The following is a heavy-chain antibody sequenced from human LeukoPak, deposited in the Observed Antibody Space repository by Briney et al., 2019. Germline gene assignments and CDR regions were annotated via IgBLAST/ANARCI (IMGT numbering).Heavy chain of an antibody. CDR2: ISAYNGNT. CDR3: AREGESYYYGSGSYTAFDY. D-gene: IGHD3-10*01. V-gene: IGHV1-18*01. CDR1: GYTFTSYG. J-gene: IGHJ4*02. Sequence: ASVKVSCKASGYTFTSYGISWVRQAPGQGLEWMGWISAYNGNTNYAQKLQGRVTMTTDTSTSTAYMELRSLRYDDTDVYYCAREGESYYYGSGSYTAFDYWGQGTLVTVSS.